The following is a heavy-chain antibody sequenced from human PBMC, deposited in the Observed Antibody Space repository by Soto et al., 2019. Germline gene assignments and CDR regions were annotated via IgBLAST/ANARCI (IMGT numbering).Heavy chain of an antibody. D-gene: IGHD2-15*01. CDR3: ARLSGGSYKSRFFDY. Sequence: EVQLVESGGGLVKPGGSLRLSCAASGFTFSSYSMNWVRQAPGKGLEWVSSISSSSSYIYYADSVKGRFTISRDNAKNSLYLQMNSLRAEDTAVYYCARLSGGSYKSRFFDYWGQGTLVTVSS. CDR2: ISSSSSYI. J-gene: IGHJ4*02. CDR1: GFTFSSYS. V-gene: IGHV3-21*01.